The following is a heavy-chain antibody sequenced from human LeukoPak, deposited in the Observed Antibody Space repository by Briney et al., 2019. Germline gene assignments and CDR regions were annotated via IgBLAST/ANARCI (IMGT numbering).Heavy chain of an antibody. CDR2: INPNSGGT. J-gene: IGHJ6*02. CDR3: AREIVAGDSILIPYGMDV. V-gene: IGHV1-2*04. Sequence: GASVKVSCKASGYTFTNYFMHWVRQAPGQGLEWMGWINPNSGGTNYAQKFQGWVTMTRDTSISTAYMELSRLRSDDTAVYYCAREIVAGDSILIPYGMDVWGQGTTVTVSS. D-gene: IGHD2-21*01. CDR1: GYTFTNYF.